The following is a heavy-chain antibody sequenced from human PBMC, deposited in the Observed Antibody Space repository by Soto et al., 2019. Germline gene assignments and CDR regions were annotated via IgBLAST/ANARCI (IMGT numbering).Heavy chain of an antibody. CDR1: GGSISSYC. Sequence: WETLSLPWSVSGGSISSYCWGWSRQRPGKGLEWIGYIYYRGSTNYTPPLKSRVTISVDTSKNQFSLKLRSVTAADTAVYSCAKAFWSAPFDYWGQGTLVPVSS. CDR2: IYYRGST. CDR3: AKAFWSAPFDY. J-gene: IGHJ4*02. D-gene: IGHD3-3*01. V-gene: IGHV4-59*01.